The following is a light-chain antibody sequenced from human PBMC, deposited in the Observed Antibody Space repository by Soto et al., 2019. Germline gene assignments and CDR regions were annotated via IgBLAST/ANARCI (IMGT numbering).Light chain of an antibody. CDR2: DTS. V-gene: IGKV3-11*01. CDR3: QQYNNWPRT. Sequence: EIVVTQSPATLSLSPGERATLSCRTSQSVSSALAWYQQKPGQAPRLLIYDTSYRATGTPARFSGSGSGTDFTLTISSLQPEDSAVYYCQQYNNWPRTFGPGTKVDIK. J-gene: IGKJ3*01. CDR1: QSVSSA.